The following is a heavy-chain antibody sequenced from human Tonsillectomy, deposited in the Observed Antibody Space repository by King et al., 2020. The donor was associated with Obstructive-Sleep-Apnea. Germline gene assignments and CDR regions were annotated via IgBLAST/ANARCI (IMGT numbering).Heavy chain of an antibody. D-gene: IGHD3-22*01. Sequence: VQLQESGPGLVKPSETLSLTCTVSGGSISSFYWNWIRQPPGKGLEWIGYIYYSGSTNYNPSLKSRVTISVDTSKNQFSLKLTSVTAADTAVYYCARRKVYYDSSGPPGDYWGQGTLVTVPS. CDR1: GGSISSFY. CDR3: ARRKVYYDSSGPPGDY. CDR2: IYYSGST. V-gene: IGHV4-59*01. J-gene: IGHJ4*02.